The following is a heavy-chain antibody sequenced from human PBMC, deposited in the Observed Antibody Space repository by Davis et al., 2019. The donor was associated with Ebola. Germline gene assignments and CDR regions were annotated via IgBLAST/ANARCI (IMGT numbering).Heavy chain of an antibody. D-gene: IGHD3-22*01. V-gene: IGHV3-23*01. CDR1: GFTFDDYG. CDR2: ISGSGGST. CDR3: ARGNYYDSSGYYGGVDY. Sequence: GESLKISCVVSGFTFDDYGMHWVRQAPGKGLEWVSAISGSGGSTYYADSVKGRFTISRDNSKNTLYLQMNSLRAEDTAVYYCARGNYYDSSGYYGGVDYWGQGTLVTVSS. J-gene: IGHJ4*02.